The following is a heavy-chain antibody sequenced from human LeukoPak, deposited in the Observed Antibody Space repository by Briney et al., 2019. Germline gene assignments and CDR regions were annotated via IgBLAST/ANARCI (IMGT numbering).Heavy chain of an antibody. CDR2: IKQDGSEK. CDR3: VKDLRGPEGF. V-gene: IGHV3-7*01. D-gene: IGHD2-2*01. Sequence: GGSLRLSCAASGFTFSTSWMSWVRQAPGKGLEWVANIKQDGSEKSYVDSVKGRFTISRDDAKTSLYLQMIRLRVEDTAVYYCVKDLRGPEGFWGQGTLVTVSS. J-gene: IGHJ4*02. CDR1: GFTFSTSW.